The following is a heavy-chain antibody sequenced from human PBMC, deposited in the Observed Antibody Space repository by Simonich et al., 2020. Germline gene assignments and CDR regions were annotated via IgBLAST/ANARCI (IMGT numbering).Heavy chain of an antibody. V-gene: IGHV3-21*01. Sequence: EVQLVASGGGLVKPGGSLRLSCAASGFTFSSYSMTWVRQGPGKGLEWVSSINSSSSYIYYADSVKGRFTISRDNAKNSLYLQMNSLRAEDTAVYYCARWIAVAGTGAYGMDVWGQGTTVTVSS. CDR3: ARWIAVAGTGAYGMDV. CDR2: INSSSSYI. J-gene: IGHJ6*02. D-gene: IGHD6-19*01. CDR1: GFTFSSYS.